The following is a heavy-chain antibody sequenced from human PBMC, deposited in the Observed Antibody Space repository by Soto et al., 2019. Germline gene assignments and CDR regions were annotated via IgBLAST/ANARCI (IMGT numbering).Heavy chain of an antibody. D-gene: IGHD5-18*01. V-gene: IGHV1-69*06. CDR1: GGTFSSYA. J-gene: IGHJ4*02. CDR2: IIPIFGTA. Sequence: SVKVSCKASGGTFSSYAISWVRQAPGQGLEWMGGIIPIFGTANYTQKFQGRVTITADKSTSTAYMELSSLRSEDTAVYYCARAPPYSYGFDYWGQGTLVTVSS. CDR3: ARAPPYSYGFDY.